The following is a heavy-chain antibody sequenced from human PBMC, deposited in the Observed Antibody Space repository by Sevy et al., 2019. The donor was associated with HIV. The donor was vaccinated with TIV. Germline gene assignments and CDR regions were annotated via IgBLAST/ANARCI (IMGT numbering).Heavy chain of an antibody. D-gene: IGHD3-10*01. Sequence: GGSLRLSCGASGFSFNYYGLHWVRQAPGKGLEWVAVISSDGSHTYNGDSVKGRFTLSRDNSKNMLFLQMNSLRAEDTAVYYCAKDGVVRGVIHYYGMDVWGQGTTVTVSS. J-gene: IGHJ6*02. CDR2: ISSDGSHT. V-gene: IGHV3-30*18. CDR3: AKDGVVRGVIHYYGMDV. CDR1: GFSFNYYG.